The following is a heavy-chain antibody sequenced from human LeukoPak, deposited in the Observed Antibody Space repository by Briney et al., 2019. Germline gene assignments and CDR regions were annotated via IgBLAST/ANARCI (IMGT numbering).Heavy chain of an antibody. V-gene: IGHV3-30*03. D-gene: IGHD6-19*01. Sequence: PGGSLRLSCAASGFTFSSYVMPWVRQAPGKGLEWVASISYDGSKKFYADSVKGRFTVSRDNSKNTLYLQMNSLRPEDTSVYYCALDKVAVGDYWGQGTLVNVSS. CDR3: ALDKVAVGDY. CDR2: ISYDGSKK. J-gene: IGHJ4*02. CDR1: GFTFSSYV.